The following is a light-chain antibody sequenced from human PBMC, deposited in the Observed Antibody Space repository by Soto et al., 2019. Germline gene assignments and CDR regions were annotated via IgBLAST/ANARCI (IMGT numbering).Light chain of an antibody. V-gene: IGKV3-11*01. J-gene: IGKJ3*01. CDR2: DAS. CDR3: QQRSNWPPQIT. CDR1: QSVTSY. Sequence: EIVLTQSPATLSLSPGERATLSCRASQSVTSYLAWYQQKPGQAPRLLIYDASNRATGIPARFSGSASGTDFTLTIGSLEPEDFAVYYCQQRSNWPPQITFGPGTKVDVK.